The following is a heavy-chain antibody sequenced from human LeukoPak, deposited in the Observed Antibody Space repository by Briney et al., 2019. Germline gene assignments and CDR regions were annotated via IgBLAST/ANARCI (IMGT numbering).Heavy chain of an antibody. CDR3: ARGGTEGYYFDY. J-gene: IGHJ4*02. Sequence: SETLSLTCTVSGGSISIYYWSWIRQPPGKGPEWIGYIYYSGSTNYNPSLKSRVTISVDTSKNQFSLKLSSVTAADTAVYYCARGGTEGYYFDYWGQGTLVTVSS. CDR1: GGSISIYY. D-gene: IGHD1-1*01. CDR2: IYYSGST. V-gene: IGHV4-59*12.